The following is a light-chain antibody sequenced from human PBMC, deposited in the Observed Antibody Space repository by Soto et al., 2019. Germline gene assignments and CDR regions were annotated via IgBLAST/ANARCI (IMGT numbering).Light chain of an antibody. CDR3: QQYQNWPPLT. V-gene: IGKV3D-15*01. CDR2: GAS. J-gene: IGKJ5*01. Sequence: EVLMTQSPATLSVSPGERVTLSCRASQSININLAWYQQKPGQAPRVLIYGASSRASGIPDRFSGSGSGTDFTLTISRLEHDDFAFYYCQQYQNWPPLTFGGGTRLEIK. CDR1: QSININ.